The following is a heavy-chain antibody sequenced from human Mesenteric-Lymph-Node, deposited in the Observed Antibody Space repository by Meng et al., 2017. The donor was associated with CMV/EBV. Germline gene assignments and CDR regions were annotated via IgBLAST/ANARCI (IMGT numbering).Heavy chain of an antibody. CDR3: ASGGAYCGGDCYSADY. CDR2: IYYSGST. V-gene: IGHV4-59*01. J-gene: IGHJ4*02. D-gene: IGHD2-21*01. Sequence: GSLRLSCAASGFTFSNAWMSWVRQAPGKGLEWIGYIYYSGSTNYNPSLKSRVTISVDTSKNQFSLKLSSVTAADTAVYYCASGGAYCGGDCYSADYWGQGTLVTVSS. CDR1: GFTFSNAW.